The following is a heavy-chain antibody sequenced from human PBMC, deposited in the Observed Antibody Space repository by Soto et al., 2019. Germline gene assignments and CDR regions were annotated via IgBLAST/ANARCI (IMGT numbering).Heavy chain of an antibody. Sequence: SETLSLTCSVSGGSLSPNYWSWIRQPPGKGLEWIGYIYFAGTTTYNPSLKSRVTISLDASKNQFSLRATSVTAADTAVYYCARDKITGLFDYWGQGTLVTVSS. D-gene: IGHD2-8*02. J-gene: IGHJ4*02. CDR1: GGSLSPNY. CDR2: IYFAGTT. CDR3: ARDKITGLFDY. V-gene: IGHV4-59*12.